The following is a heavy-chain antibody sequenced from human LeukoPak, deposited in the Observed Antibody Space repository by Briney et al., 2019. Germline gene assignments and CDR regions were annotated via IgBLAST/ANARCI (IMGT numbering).Heavy chain of an antibody. J-gene: IGHJ4*02. CDR1: GYTFTSYG. V-gene: IGHV1-18*01. D-gene: IGHD2-2*01. CDR2: ISAYNGNT. Sequence: ASVKVSCKASGYTFTSYGISWVRQAPGQGLEWMGWISAYNGNTNYAQKLQGRVTMTTDTSTSTAYMELRSLRSDDTAAYYCARGGYCSSTSCYSCDYWGQGTLVTVSS. CDR3: ARGGYCSSTSCYSCDY.